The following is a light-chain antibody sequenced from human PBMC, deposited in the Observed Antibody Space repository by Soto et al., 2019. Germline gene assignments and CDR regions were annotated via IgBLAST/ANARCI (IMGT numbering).Light chain of an antibody. CDR3: QQSYSTPYT. Sequence: DIQMTQTPSSLSASVGDRVTITCRASQSISSYLNWYQQIPGKAPKLLIYGASSLQSGVPSRFSGSGSGTDFTLTISSLQPEDFATYYCQQSYSTPYTFGQGTKLEIK. CDR1: QSISSY. J-gene: IGKJ2*01. CDR2: GAS. V-gene: IGKV1-39*01.